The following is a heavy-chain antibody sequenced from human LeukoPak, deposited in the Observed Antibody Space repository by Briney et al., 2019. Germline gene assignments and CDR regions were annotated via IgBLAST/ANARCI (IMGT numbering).Heavy chain of an antibody. CDR2: ISGSGGST. CDR1: GFTFSSYA. V-gene: IGHV3-23*01. CDR3: ARDQVAVAGVFDY. Sequence: PGGSLRLSCAASGFTFSSYAMSWVRQAPGKGLEWVSAISGSGGSTYYADSVKGRFTISRDNSKNTLYLQMNSLRDEDTAVYYCARDQVAVAGVFDYWGQGTLVTVSS. J-gene: IGHJ4*02. D-gene: IGHD6-19*01.